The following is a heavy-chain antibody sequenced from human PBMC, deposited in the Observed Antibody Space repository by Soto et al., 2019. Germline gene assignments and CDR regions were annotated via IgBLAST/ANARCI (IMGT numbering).Heavy chain of an antibody. CDR1: GYTFTSYG. D-gene: IGHD1-1*01. J-gene: IGHJ4*02. CDR2: ISAHNDNT. V-gene: IGHV1-18*01. Sequence: QVHLMQSGAEVKKPGASVKVSCKCSGYTFTSYGITWVRQAPGQGLEWMGWISAHNDNTDYAQKLQGRVTVTRDTSTSTAYMEPRSLRSDDTAVYYCARGRYGDYWGQGALGNVSS. CDR3: ARGRYGDY.